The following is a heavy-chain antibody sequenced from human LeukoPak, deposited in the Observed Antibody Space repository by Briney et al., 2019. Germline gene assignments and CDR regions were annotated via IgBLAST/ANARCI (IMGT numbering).Heavy chain of an antibody. CDR1: GGSISSSY. CDR3: ARNSRNCSGGSCYGY. D-gene: IGHD2-15*01. V-gene: IGHV4-59*01. J-gene: IGHJ4*02. CDR2: IYYTGST. Sequence: ASETLSLTCTVSGGSISSSYWSWIRQPPGKGLEWIGYIYYTGSTTYNPSLKSRVTISVDTSKNQFSLKLRSVTAADTAVYYCARNSRNCSGGSCYGYWGQGTLVTVSS.